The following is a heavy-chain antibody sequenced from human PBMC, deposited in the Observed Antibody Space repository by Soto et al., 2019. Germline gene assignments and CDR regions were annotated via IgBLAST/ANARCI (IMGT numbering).Heavy chain of an antibody. D-gene: IGHD3-22*01. V-gene: IGHV5-10-1*01. J-gene: IGHJ4*02. CDR1: GYSFAGYW. CDR2: IDPSDSQT. Sequence: GESLKISCKGSGYSFAGYWITWVRQKPGKGLEWIGRIDPSDSQTYYSPSFRGHVTISVTKSITTVFLQWSSLRASDTAMYYCARQIYDSDTGPNFQYYFDSWGQGTPVTVSS. CDR3: ARQIYDSDTGPNFQYYFDS.